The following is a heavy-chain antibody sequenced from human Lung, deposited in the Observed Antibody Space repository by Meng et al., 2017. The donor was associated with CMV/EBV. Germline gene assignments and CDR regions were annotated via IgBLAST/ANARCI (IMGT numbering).Heavy chain of an antibody. CDR3: ARQLYCSSTSCYTNAFDI. D-gene: IGHD2-2*02. V-gene: IGHV5-51*01. J-gene: IGHJ3*02. CDR2: IYPGDSDT. CDR1: GYSFTSYW. Sequence: GESLKISXXXSGYSFTSYWIGWVRQMPGKGLEWMGIIYPGDSDTRYSPSFQGQVTITADKSISTAYLQWSSLKASDTAMYYCARQLYCSSTSCYTNAFDIWGQGTMVTVSS.